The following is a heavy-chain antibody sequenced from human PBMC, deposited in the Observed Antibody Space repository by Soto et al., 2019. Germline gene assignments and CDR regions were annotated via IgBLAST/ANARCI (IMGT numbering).Heavy chain of an antibody. CDR1: GFTFSSYE. J-gene: IGHJ6*02. V-gene: IGHV3-48*03. CDR3: ARDVFLTASLRIGDYYYGMDV. Sequence: PVGSLRLSCAASGFTFSSYEMNWVRQAPGEGLEWVSYISGSGSTIYYADSVKGRFTISRDNAKNSVYLQMNSLRVEDTAVYYCARDVFLTASLRIGDYYYGMDVWGQGTTVTVSS. D-gene: IGHD2-21*01. CDR2: ISGSGSTI.